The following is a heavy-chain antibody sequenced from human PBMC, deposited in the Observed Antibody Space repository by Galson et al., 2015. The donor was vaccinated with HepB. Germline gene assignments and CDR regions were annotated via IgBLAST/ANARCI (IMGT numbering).Heavy chain of an antibody. CDR1: GFTFSSYG. J-gene: IGHJ6*02. D-gene: IGHD3-3*01. Sequence: SLRLSCAASGFTFSSYGMQWVRQAPGKGLEWVTFISYDGNNKYYSDSVKGRFTISRDNSKNTLYLQMNSLRAEDTAVYHCARDYDFWSGYGGDYYYYHDMDVWGQGTTVTVSS. V-gene: IGHV3-30-3*01. CDR3: ARDYDFWSGYGGDYYYYHDMDV. CDR2: ISYDGNNK.